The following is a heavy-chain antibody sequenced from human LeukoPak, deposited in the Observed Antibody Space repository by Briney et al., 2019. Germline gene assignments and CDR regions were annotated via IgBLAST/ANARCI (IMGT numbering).Heavy chain of an antibody. Sequence: GGSLRLSCAASGFTFSSYAMSWVRQAPGKGLEWVSAISGSGGSTYYADSVKGRFTISRDNSKNTLYLQMNSLRAEDTAVYYCARGLQYHYGMDVWGQGTTVTVSS. V-gene: IGHV3-23*01. CDR3: ARGLQYHYGMDV. CDR1: GFTFSSYA. J-gene: IGHJ6*02. CDR2: ISGSGGST.